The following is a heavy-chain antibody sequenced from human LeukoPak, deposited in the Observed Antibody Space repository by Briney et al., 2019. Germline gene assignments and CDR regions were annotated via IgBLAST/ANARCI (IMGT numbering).Heavy chain of an antibody. V-gene: IGHV4-30-4*08. D-gene: IGHD3-3*01. CDR2: IYFSGST. CDR1: GRSISSGDYS. Sequence: PSQTLSPPCTVSGRSISSGDYSWGRLRRPPGKGPEGFWYIYFSGSTYYNPSLKSRVTISVDTSKNQFSLKLTSVTAADTAVYYCARVLAVFGVVIPRYYFDYWGQGTLVTVSS. CDR3: ARVLAVFGVVIPRYYFDY. J-gene: IGHJ4*02.